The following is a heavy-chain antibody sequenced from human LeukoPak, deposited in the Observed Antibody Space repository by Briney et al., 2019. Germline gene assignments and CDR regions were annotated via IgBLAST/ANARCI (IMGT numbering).Heavy chain of an antibody. CDR1: GFTFSSYA. Sequence: GGSLRLSCAASGFTFSSYAMSWVRQAPGKGLEWVSAISGSGGSTYYADSVKGRFTISRDNSKNTLYLQMNSLRAEDTAVYYCAKDNGHSSSWPPRYYYYGMDVWGQGTTVTVSS. J-gene: IGHJ6*02. D-gene: IGHD6-13*01. CDR2: ISGSGGST. CDR3: AKDNGHSSSWPPRYYYYGMDV. V-gene: IGHV3-23*01.